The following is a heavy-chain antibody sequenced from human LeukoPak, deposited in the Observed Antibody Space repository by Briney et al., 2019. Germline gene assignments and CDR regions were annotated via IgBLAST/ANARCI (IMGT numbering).Heavy chain of an antibody. D-gene: IGHD2-15*01. CDR3: ARDPRARGSRVDAFDI. CDR2: IIPIFGTA. Sequence: GASVKVSCKASGGTFSSYAISWVRQAPGQGLEWMGGIIPIFGTANYAQKFQGRVTITADESTSTAYMELSSLRSEDTAVYYCARDPRARGSRVDAFDIWGQGTMVTVSS. J-gene: IGHJ3*02. CDR1: GGTFSSYA. V-gene: IGHV1-69*13.